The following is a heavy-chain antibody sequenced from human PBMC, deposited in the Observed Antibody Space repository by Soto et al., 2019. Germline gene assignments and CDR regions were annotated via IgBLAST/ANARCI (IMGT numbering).Heavy chain of an antibody. Sequence: ASVKVSCKASGYTFSGYYIHWLRQAPGQGLEWMGWINPNSGGTNYAQKFQGRVTVTRDTPTSTAYMELSRLTSEDTAVYYCARGGALSTSWYWGDGLDSWGQGTQVTVSS. V-gene: IGHV1-2*02. CDR1: GYTFSGYY. J-gene: IGHJ4*02. CDR2: INPNSGGT. D-gene: IGHD6-13*01. CDR3: ARGGALSTSWYWGDGLDS.